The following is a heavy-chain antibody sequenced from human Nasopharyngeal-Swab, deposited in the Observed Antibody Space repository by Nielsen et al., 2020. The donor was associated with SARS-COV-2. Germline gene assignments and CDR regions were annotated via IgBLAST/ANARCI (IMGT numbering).Heavy chain of an antibody. Sequence: ASVKVSCKASGYTFTGYYMHWVRQAPGQGLEWMGWINPNSGGTNYAQKFQGRVTMTRDTSISTAYMELSRLRSGDTAVYYCARKEATAMEELYYYGMDVWGQGTTVTVSS. CDR3: ARKEATAMEELYYYGMDV. CDR1: GYTFTGYY. D-gene: IGHD5-18*01. V-gene: IGHV1-2*02. J-gene: IGHJ6*02. CDR2: INPNSGGT.